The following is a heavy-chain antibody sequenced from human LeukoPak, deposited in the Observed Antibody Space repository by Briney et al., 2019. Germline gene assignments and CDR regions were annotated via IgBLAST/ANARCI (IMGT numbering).Heavy chain of an antibody. CDR1: GFTVSSNY. CDR2: IFSGGST. Sequence: GGSLRLSCAASGFTVSSNYMSWVRQAPGKGLEWVSVIFSGGSTYYADSVKGRFTISRDNSKNTLYLQMNSLRAEDTAVYYCARGGTGYYTLLFVYWGQGILVTVSS. V-gene: IGHV3-53*01. D-gene: IGHD3/OR15-3a*01. CDR3: ARGGTGYYTLLFVY. J-gene: IGHJ4*02.